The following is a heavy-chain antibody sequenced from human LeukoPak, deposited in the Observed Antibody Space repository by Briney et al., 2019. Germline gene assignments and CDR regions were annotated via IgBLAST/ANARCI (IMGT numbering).Heavy chain of an antibody. CDR1: GFTFSSYA. V-gene: IGHV3-30*04. D-gene: IGHD6-19*01. CDR2: ISYDGSNK. J-gene: IGHJ4*02. CDR3: AKVGRYSSGWYEFDY. Sequence: GGSLRLSCAASGFTFSSYAMHWVRQAPGKGLEWVAVISYDGSNKYYADSVKGRFTISRDNSKNTLYLQMNSLRAEDTAVYYCAKVGRYSSGWYEFDYWGQGTLVTVSS.